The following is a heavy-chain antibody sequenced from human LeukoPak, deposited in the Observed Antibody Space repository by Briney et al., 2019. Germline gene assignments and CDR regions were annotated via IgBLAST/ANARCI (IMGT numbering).Heavy chain of an antibody. CDR1: GGSISSYY. V-gene: IGHV4-4*07. D-gene: IGHD3-3*01. J-gene: IGHJ3*02. CDR2: IYTSGST. CDR3: AKAIFGVVTSPLVAFDI. Sequence: SETLSLTCTVSGGSISSYYWSWIRQPAGKGLEWIGRIYTSGSTNYNPSLKSRVTMSVDTSKNQFSLKLSSVTAADTAVYYCAKAIFGVVTSPLVAFDIWGQGTMVTVSS.